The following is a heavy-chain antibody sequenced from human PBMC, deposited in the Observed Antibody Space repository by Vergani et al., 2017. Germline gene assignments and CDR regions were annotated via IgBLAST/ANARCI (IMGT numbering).Heavy chain of an antibody. CDR1: GFTFRDYT. CDR2: IKWGGGTT. Sequence: EVQLVESGGVVVQPGGSLRLSCAASGFTFRDYTMHWIRQAPGKGLEWVSLIKWGGGTTYYASSVKGRFTISRDESKNSLFLQMNSLRTEDTAFYYCAKDGVXQRYATSWYNWFDPWGQGTLVTVSS. V-gene: IGHV3-43*01. CDR3: AKDGVXQRYATSWYNWFDP. D-gene: IGHD2-2*01. J-gene: IGHJ5*02.